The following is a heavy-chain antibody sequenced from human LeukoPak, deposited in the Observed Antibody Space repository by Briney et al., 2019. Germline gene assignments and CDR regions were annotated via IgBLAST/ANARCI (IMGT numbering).Heavy chain of an antibody. CDR2: MNPNSGNT. J-gene: IGHJ4*02. V-gene: IGHV1-8*01. CDR3: ARGARTSNYFDY. Sequence: MGWMNPNSGNTGYAQKFQGRVTMTRNTSISTAYMELSSLRSEDTAVYYCARGARTSNYFDYWGQGTLVTVSS.